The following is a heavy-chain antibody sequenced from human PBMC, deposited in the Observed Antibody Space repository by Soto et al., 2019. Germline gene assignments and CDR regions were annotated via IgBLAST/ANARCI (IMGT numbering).Heavy chain of an antibody. CDR3: ERGARYCSSTSCYAQTTVRGTLDY. CDR2: ISYDGSNK. V-gene: IGHV3-30-3*01. D-gene: IGHD2-2*01. Sequence: GGSLRLSCAASGFTFSSYAMHWVRQAPGKGLEWVAVISYDGSNKYYADSVKGRFTISRDNSKNTLYLQMNSLRAEDTAVYYCERGARYCSSTSCYAQTTVRGTLDYWGQGTLVTVSS. J-gene: IGHJ4*02. CDR1: GFTFSSYA.